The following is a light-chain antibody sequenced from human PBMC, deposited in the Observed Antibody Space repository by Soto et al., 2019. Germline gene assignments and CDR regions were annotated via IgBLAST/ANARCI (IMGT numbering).Light chain of an antibody. Sequence: QSVLTQPPSVSAAPGQRGTSSCSGSSANIVSNYVSWYRQLPGTAPKLLIYDNNRRPTGISERFTGSKSGTSDTLDVTGLPTGDADDYYCGKWDSNLNGVVFGGGTKLTV. V-gene: IGLV1-51*01. CDR2: DNN. J-gene: IGLJ2*01. CDR1: SANIVSNY. CDR3: GKWDSNLNGVV.